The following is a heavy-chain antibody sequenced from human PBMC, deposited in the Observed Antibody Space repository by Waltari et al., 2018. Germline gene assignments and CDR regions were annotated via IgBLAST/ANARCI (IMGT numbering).Heavy chain of an antibody. V-gene: IGHV4-39*01. CDR3: ATVGTAAFDV. CDR1: GVSITSNRHY. Sequence: QLQLQESGPRLVRPSETLSLICRGSGVSITSNRHYWAGIRQSPGQGLEWIGTVSYSGTTYISPSLKSRVSVSRDTSKNQVSLILGSVTAADMAVYYCATVGTAAFDVWGQGTMVTVSS. D-gene: IGHD1-1*01. CDR2: VSYSGTT. J-gene: IGHJ3*01.